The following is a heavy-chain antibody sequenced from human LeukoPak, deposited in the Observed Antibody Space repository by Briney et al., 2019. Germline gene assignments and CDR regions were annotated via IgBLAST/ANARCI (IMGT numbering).Heavy chain of an antibody. CDR1: GFTFSSYG. J-gene: IGHJ6*02. Sequence: SGGSLRLSCAASGFTFSSYGMHWVRQAPGKGREWVAVISYDGSNKYYADSVKGRFTISRDNSKNTLYLQMNSLRAEDTAVYYCAKDRDDIVVVPAAIESSFGMDVWGQGTTVTVSS. CDR3: AKDRDDIVVVPAAIESSFGMDV. D-gene: IGHD2-2*01. V-gene: IGHV3-30*18. CDR2: ISYDGSNK.